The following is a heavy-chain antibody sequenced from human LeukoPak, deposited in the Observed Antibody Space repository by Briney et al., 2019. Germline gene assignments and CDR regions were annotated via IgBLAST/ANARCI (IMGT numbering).Heavy chain of an antibody. CDR1: GFTFSSYS. CDR2: ISSSSSYI. Sequence: PGGSLRLSCAASGFTFSSYSMNWVRQAPGKGLEWVSSISSSSSYIYYADSVKGRFTISRDNAKNSLYLQMNSLRAEDTAVYYCARDLPDYCSSTSCPNYMDVWGKGTTVTVSS. CDR3: ARDLPDYCSSTSCPNYMDV. D-gene: IGHD2-2*01. J-gene: IGHJ6*03. V-gene: IGHV3-21*01.